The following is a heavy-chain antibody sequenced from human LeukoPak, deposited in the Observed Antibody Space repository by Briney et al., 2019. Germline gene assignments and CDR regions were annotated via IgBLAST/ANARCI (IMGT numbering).Heavy chain of an antibody. Sequence: GGSLRLSCAASGFIFSSYSMSWVRQAPGKGLEWVGRIKSRADGGTTDYATPVKDRFTISRDDSENTAFLQMNSLKTEDTAIYYCSTHPTSGFWGQGTLVTVSS. J-gene: IGHJ4*02. CDR3: STHPTSGF. CDR1: GFIFSSYS. CDR2: IKSRADGGTT. D-gene: IGHD2-15*01. V-gene: IGHV3-15*01.